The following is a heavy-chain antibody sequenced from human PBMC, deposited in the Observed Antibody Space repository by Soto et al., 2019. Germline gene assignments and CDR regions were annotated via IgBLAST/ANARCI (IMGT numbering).Heavy chain of an antibody. V-gene: IGHV3-23*01. CDR2: ISGSGGST. CDR1: GFTFSSYA. CDR3: AKENYYDSSGLIDY. D-gene: IGHD3-22*01. J-gene: IGHJ4*02. Sequence: LRLSCAASGFTFSSYAMSWVRQAPGKGLEWVSVISGSGGSTYYADSVKGRFTISGDNSKNTLYLQMNSLRAEDTAVYFCAKENYYDSSGLIDYWGQGTLVTVSS.